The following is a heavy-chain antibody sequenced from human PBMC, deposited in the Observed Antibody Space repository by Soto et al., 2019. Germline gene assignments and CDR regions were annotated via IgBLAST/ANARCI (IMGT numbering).Heavy chain of an antibody. CDR1: GGSISGYS. Sequence: QVQLQESGPGLVKPSETLSLTCAVSGGSISGYSWSWIRQPPGKGLEWIGNIHYSGGTNYNPSLKSRVPISSDTSKIQFSLQLTSVTAADSAVYYCARRTNYGTAWYPDCWGQGTLVTVSS. J-gene: IGHJ4*02. CDR2: IHYSGGT. V-gene: IGHV4-59*08. D-gene: IGHD6-19*01. CDR3: ARRTNYGTAWYPDC.